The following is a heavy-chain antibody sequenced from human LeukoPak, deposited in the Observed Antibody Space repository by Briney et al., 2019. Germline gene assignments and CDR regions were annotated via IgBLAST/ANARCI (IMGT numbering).Heavy chain of an antibody. CDR1: GGSISSYY. CDR3: ARGSDGGLFDY. D-gene: IGHD2-15*01. J-gene: IGHJ4*02. Sequence: SETLSLTCTVSGGSISSYYWSWIRQPPGKGLEWIGYIYCSGSTNYNPSLKSRVTISVDTSKNQFSLKLSSVTAADTAVYYCARGSDGGLFDYWGQGTLVTVSS. CDR2: IYCSGST. V-gene: IGHV4-59*01.